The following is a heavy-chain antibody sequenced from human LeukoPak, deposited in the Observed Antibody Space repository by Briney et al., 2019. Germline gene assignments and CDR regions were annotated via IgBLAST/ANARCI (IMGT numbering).Heavy chain of an antibody. CDR2: ISSSSSYT. V-gene: IGHV3-21*01. J-gene: IGHJ4*02. CDR3: AKDLRWYGDYADY. D-gene: IGHD4-17*01. Sequence: GGSLRLSWAASGFTFSSYSMNWVGQAPGKGREWVSSISSSSSYTYYADSVKGRFTISRDNAKNSLYLQMNSLRAEDTAVYYCAKDLRWYGDYADYWGQGTLVTVSS. CDR1: GFTFSSYS.